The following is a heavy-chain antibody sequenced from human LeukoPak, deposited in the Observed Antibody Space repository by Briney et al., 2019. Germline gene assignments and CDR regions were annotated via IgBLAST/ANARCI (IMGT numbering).Heavy chain of an antibody. CDR1: GFTFSSYA. CDR3: AKVPSIYYGMDV. J-gene: IGHJ6*02. CDR2: ISGSGGST. V-gene: IGHV3-23*01. Sequence: GGSLRLSCAASGFTFSSYAMSWVRQAPGKGLEWVSTISGSGGSTYYADSVKGRFTISRDNSKNTLYLQMNSLRAEDTAVYYCAKVPSIYYGMDVWGQGTTATVSS.